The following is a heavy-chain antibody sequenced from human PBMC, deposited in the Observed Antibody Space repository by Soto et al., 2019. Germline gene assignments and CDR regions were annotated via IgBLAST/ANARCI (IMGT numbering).Heavy chain of an antibody. V-gene: IGHV4-4*02. Sequence: SETLSLTCAVSGGSIRSNNRWSWVRQPPGKGLEWIGEIFHSGSTNYNPSLKARVTISVDKSKNQFSLKLSSVTAADTAVYYCARVYSGSYSDYWGQGTLVTVSS. CDR3: ARVYSGSYSDY. CDR2: IFHSGST. J-gene: IGHJ4*02. D-gene: IGHD1-26*01. CDR1: GGSIRSNNR.